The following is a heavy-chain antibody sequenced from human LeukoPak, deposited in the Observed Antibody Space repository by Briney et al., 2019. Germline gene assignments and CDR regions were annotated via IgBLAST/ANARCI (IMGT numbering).Heavy chain of an antibody. CDR3: AGYSGYESRFRRYYGMDV. V-gene: IGHV3-11*01. D-gene: IGHD5-12*01. CDR2: ISSSGSTI. CDR1: GFTFSDYY. Sequence: KPGGSLRLSCAASGFTFSDYYMSWIRQAPGKGLEWVSYISSSGSTIYYADSVKGRFTISRDNAKNSLYLQMNSLRAEDTAVYYCAGYSGYESRFRRYYGMDVWGQGTTVTVSS. J-gene: IGHJ6*02.